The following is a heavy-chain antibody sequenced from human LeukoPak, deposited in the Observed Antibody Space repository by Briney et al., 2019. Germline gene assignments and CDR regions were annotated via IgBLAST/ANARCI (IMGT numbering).Heavy chain of an antibody. J-gene: IGHJ5*02. CDR3: ARVPGGALNWFDP. CDR2: VSHSGST. Sequence: PSETLSLTCAVYGGSFSGYYWTWIRQPPGKGLEWLGEVSHSGSTNYNPSLKSRLTISVDSSKNQFSLRLNSVTAADTAVYYCARVPGGALNWFDPWGQGTLVTVSS. CDR1: GGSFSGYY. D-gene: IGHD1-1*01. V-gene: IGHV4-34*01.